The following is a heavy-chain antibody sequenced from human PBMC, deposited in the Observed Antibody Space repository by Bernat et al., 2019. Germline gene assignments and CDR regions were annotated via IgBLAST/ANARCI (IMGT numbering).Heavy chain of an antibody. CDR1: GGTFSSYA. CDR3: ARGSIGNRAVAGTVFVRSGGFDP. J-gene: IGHJ5*02. Sequence: QVQLVQSGAEVKKPGSSVKVSCKASGGTFSSYAISWVRQAPGQGLEWMGGIIPIFGTANYAQKFQGRVTITADESTSTAYMELSSLRSEDTAVYYCARGSIGNRAVAGTVFVRSGGFDPWGQGTLVTVSS. CDR2: IIPIFGTA. D-gene: IGHD6-19*01. V-gene: IGHV1-69*01.